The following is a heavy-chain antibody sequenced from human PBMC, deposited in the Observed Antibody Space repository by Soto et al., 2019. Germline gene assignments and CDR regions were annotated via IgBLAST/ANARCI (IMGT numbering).Heavy chain of an antibody. CDR2: INIGGDT. Sequence: GGSLRLSCAASGFTVRSYEMHWVRQGTGKGLEWVSRINIGGDTFYSGSVKGRFTVSREDARNSAYLQMDSLRVGDTAVYYCVRGEMRRPSGHTWFDTWGQGVLVTVSS. V-gene: IGHV3-13*01. J-gene: IGHJ5*02. CDR1: GFTVRSYE. CDR3: VRGEMRRPSGHTWFDT. D-gene: IGHD3-10*01.